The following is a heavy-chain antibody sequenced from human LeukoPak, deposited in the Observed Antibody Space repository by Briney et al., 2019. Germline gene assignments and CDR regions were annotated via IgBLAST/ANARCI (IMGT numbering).Heavy chain of an antibody. V-gene: IGHV1-18*01. D-gene: IGHD6-19*01. CDR3: ARVSSGWYDHSDY. CDR1: GYTFTSYG. Sequence: GASVTVSCKASGYTFTSYGISWVRQAPGQGLEWMGWISAYNGNTNYAQKLQGRVTMTTDTSTSTAYMELRGLRSDDTAAYYCARVSSGWYDHSDYWGQGTLVTVSS. CDR2: ISAYNGNT. J-gene: IGHJ4*02.